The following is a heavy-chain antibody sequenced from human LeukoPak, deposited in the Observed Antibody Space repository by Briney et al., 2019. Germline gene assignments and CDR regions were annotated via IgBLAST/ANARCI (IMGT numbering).Heavy chain of an antibody. Sequence: PSETLSLTCTVSGGSISTSSYYWDWIRQPPGKGLEWIASIYHSGKSYYNPSLKSRVTISMDTSKNQFYLELRSVTAADTAVYYCAREAPIFDSGNYFKSLGYWGQGTLATVSS. J-gene: IGHJ4*02. V-gene: IGHV4-39*07. D-gene: IGHD3-10*01. CDR3: AREAPIFDSGNYFKSLGY. CDR1: GGSISTSSYY. CDR2: IYHSGKS.